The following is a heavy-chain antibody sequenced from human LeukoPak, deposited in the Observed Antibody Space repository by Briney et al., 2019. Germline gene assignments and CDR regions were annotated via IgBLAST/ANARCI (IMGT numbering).Heavy chain of an antibody. D-gene: IGHD1-7*01. V-gene: IGHV3-11*04. CDR1: GFTFSDYY. CDR3: ARRGITGTTFNWFDP. Sequence: GGSLRLSCAASGFTFSDYYMSWIRQAPGKGLEWVSYISSSGSTIYYADSVKGRFTISRDNAKNSLYLQMNSLRAEDTAVYYCARRGITGTTFNWFDPWGQGTPVTVSS. J-gene: IGHJ5*02. CDR2: ISSSGSTI.